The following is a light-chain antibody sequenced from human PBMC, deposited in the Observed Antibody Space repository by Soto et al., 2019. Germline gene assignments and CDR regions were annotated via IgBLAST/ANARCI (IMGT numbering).Light chain of an antibody. CDR3: QQYYSIPD. Sequence: DIVMTQSPDSLAVSLGERATINCKSSQSVFYSSNNKNYLAWYQKEPGQPPKLLIYWASTRKSGVPDRFSGSGSGTDFTLTISSLQAEDVAVYYCQQYYSIPDFGPGTKVDNK. CDR2: WAS. J-gene: IGKJ3*01. CDR1: QSVFYSSNNKNY. V-gene: IGKV4-1*01.